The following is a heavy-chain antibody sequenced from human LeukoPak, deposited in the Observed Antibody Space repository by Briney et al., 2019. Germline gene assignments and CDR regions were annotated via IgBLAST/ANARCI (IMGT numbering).Heavy chain of an antibody. Sequence: ASVKVSCKASGGTFRSNAISWVRQAPGQGLEWMGWISAYNGNTNYAQKLQGRVTMTTDTSTSTAYMELRSLRSDDTAVYYCARDPGYDFWSGYYLGENDYWGQGTLVTVSS. J-gene: IGHJ4*02. D-gene: IGHD3-3*01. CDR3: ARDPGYDFWSGYYLGENDY. CDR2: ISAYNGNT. V-gene: IGHV1-18*01. CDR1: GGTFRSNA.